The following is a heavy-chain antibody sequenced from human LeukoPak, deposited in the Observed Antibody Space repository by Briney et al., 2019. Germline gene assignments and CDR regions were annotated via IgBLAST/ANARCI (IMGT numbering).Heavy chain of an antibody. CDR2: ILYTGTT. CDR1: GGSISNYY. V-gene: IGHV4-59*01. D-gene: IGHD6-19*01. CDR3: ARGWGYLDY. Sequence: SETLSLTCTVSGGSISNYYWSWIRQPPGKGLEWIGYILYTGTTNYNFSLKSRLTISLDTSKNQFSLRLTSVTAADTAVYYCARGWGYLDYWGQGTLVTVSS. J-gene: IGHJ4*02.